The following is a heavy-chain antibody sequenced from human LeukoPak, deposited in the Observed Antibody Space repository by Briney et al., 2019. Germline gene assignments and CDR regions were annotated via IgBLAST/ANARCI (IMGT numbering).Heavy chain of an antibody. D-gene: IGHD2-15*01. CDR1: GGTLSSYA. Sequence: ASVKVSCKASGGTLSSYAISWVRQAPGQGLEWMGRIIPILGIANYAQKFQGRVTITADKSTSTAYMELSSLRSEDTAVYYCARGCRGGSCYRFDPWGQGTLVTVSS. CDR2: IIPILGIA. CDR3: ARGCRGGSCYRFDP. J-gene: IGHJ5*02. V-gene: IGHV1-69*04.